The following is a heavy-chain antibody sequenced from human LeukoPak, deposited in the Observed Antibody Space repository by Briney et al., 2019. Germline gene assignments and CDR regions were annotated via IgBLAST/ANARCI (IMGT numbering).Heavy chain of an antibody. CDR3: ARQRYGGFGELSH. Sequence: SETLSLTCTVSGGSISSGDYYWSWIRQPPGKGLEWIGYIYYSGSTYYNPSLKSRVTISVDTSKNQFSLKLSSVTAADTAVYYCARQRYGGFGELSHWGQGTLVTVSS. J-gene: IGHJ4*02. CDR1: GGSISSGDYY. CDR2: IYYSGST. V-gene: IGHV4-30-4*08. D-gene: IGHD3-10*01.